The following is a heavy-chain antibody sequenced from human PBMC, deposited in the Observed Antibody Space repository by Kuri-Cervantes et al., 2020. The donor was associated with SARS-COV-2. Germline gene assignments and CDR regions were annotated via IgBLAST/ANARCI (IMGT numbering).Heavy chain of an antibody. Sequence: GGSLRLSCAASGFTFSSYWMSWVRQAPGKGLEWVANIKQDGSEKYYVDSVKGRFTISRDNAKNSLYLQMNSLRAEDTAVYYCAREVIAAAGTGFDPWGQGTLVTVSS. D-gene: IGHD6-13*01. V-gene: IGHV3-7*01. CDR2: IKQDGSEK. CDR1: GFTFSSYW. CDR3: AREVIAAAGTGFDP. J-gene: IGHJ5*02.